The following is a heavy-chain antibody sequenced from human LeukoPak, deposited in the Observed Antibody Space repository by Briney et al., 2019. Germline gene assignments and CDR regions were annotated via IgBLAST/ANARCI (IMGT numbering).Heavy chain of an antibody. CDR1: GYTFNTYA. Sequence: ASVKVSCKASGYTFNTYAMNWMRQAPGQRLEWMGWINAGNGNTKYSQEFQDRVTITRDTSASTAYMELSSLRSEDMAVYYCARARYETRIWPKSRYDYYHYMDVWGKGTTVTVSS. CDR3: ARARYETRIWPKSRYDYYHYMDV. CDR2: INAGNGNT. V-gene: IGHV1-3*03. D-gene: IGHD3-3*01. J-gene: IGHJ6*03.